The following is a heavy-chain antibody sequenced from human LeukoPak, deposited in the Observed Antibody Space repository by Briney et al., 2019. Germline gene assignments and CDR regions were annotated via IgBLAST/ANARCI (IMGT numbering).Heavy chain of an antibody. CDR1: GYTFTSYD. V-gene: IGHV1-8*01. CDR2: MNPNSGNT. D-gene: IGHD5-18*01. CDR3: ASGGEQLWITYGMDV. Sequence: ASVKVSCKASGYTFTSYDINWVRQATGQGLEWMGWMNPNSGNTGYAQKFQGRVTMTRNTSISTAYMELSSLRSEDTAVYYCASGGEQLWITYGMDVWGQGTTVTVSS. J-gene: IGHJ6*02.